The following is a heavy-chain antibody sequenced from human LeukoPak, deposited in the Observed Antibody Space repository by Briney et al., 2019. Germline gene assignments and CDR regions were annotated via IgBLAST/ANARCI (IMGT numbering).Heavy chain of an antibody. D-gene: IGHD3-22*01. CDR3: ASAPISSDYQLQGLVY. CDR2: INPSGGST. V-gene: IGHV1-46*01. CDR1: GHTFTSYY. Sequence: ASVKVSCKASGHTFTSYYMHWVRQAPGQGLEWMGIINPSGGSTSYAQKFQGRVTMTRDTSTSTVYMELSSLRSEDTAVYYCASAPISSDYQLQGLVYWGQGTLVTVSS. J-gene: IGHJ4*02.